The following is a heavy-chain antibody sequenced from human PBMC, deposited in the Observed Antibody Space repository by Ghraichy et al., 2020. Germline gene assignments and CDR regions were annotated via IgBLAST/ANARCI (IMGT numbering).Heavy chain of an antibody. CDR3: ARVTNWGLDY. V-gene: IGHV2-70*04. Sequence: GPTLVKPTQTLTLTCTFFGFSLSTRGMRVSWIRQPPGKALEWLARIDWDDDKFYSTSLKTRLTISTDTSKTQVVLTMTNMDPVDTATYYCARVTNWGLDYWGQGTLVTVSS. D-gene: IGHD7-27*01. CDR2: IDWDDDK. J-gene: IGHJ4*02. CDR1: GFSLSTRGMR.